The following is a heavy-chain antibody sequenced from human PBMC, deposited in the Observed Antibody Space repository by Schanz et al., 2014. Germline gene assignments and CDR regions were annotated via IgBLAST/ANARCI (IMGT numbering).Heavy chain of an antibody. Sequence: QILLVQPGPEVKKPGASVTVSCKASGHDFHIYAYSWVRQAPGQGPEWIGWISGYTGDTKYAQKFQHRVNMTTDRTTSTVYMELRSLRFDDTAVYFCARDNGRIPAANSFDYWGQGTRXTVSS. CDR3: ARDNGRIPAANSFDY. J-gene: IGHJ4*02. CDR2: ISGYTGDT. D-gene: IGHD1-26*01. CDR1: GHDFHIYA. V-gene: IGHV1-18*01.